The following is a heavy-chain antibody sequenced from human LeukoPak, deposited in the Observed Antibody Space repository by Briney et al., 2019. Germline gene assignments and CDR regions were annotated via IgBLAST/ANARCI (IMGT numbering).Heavy chain of an antibody. J-gene: IGHJ4*02. Sequence: PGGSLRLSCAASGFTVSSNYMNWVRQAPGKGLEWVSTINTSGGSTYYADSVKGRFTISRDNSKNTLYLQMNSLRAEDTAVYYCARGYCSSTSCSNPPYWGQGTLVTVSS. CDR2: INTSGGST. CDR1: GFTVSSNY. D-gene: IGHD2-2*01. CDR3: ARGYCSSTSCSNPPY. V-gene: IGHV3-53*01.